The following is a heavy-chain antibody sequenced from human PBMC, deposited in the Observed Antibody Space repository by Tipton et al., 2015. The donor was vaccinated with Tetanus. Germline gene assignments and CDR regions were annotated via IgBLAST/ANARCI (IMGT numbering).Heavy chain of an antibody. CDR2: VYYSGST. V-gene: IGHV4-31*03. D-gene: IGHD6-6*01. CDR3: ARDQGGGRVVRLNWFGP. J-gene: IGHJ5*02. CDR1: GDAISSGGFL. Sequence: TLSLTCTVSGDAISSGGFLWNWIRQFPGKGLEWIGYVYYSGSTFYNPSLKSRVTMSVDTSKNQFSLNLSSVTAADTAVYYCARDQGGGRVVRLNWFGPWGHGPLVTVSS.